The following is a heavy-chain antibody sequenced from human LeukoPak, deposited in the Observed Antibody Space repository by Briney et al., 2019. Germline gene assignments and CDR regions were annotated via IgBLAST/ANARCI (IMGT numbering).Heavy chain of an antibody. CDR1: GFTFYDYA. CDR2: ISWNKIRT. D-gene: IGHD3-10*01. J-gene: IGHJ3*02. Sequence: GGSLRLSCAASGFTFYDYAMHWVRHAPGKGLEWVSGISWNKIRTGYADSVKGRFTISRDNTKNSLYLQMNSLRAEDTALYYCVKDFDGSPPFDGFDIWGQGTMVTVFS. V-gene: IGHV3-9*01. CDR3: VKDFDGSPPFDGFDI.